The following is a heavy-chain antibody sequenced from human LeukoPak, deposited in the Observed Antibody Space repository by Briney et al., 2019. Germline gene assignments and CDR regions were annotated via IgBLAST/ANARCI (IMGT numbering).Heavy chain of an antibody. CDR3: ASTYYDFWSGYYKRGYFDY. Sequence: ASVKVSCKASGYTFTGYYMHWVRQAHGQGLEWMGWINPNSGGTNYAQKFQGRVTMTRDTSISTAYMELSRLRSDDTAVYYCASTYYDFWSGYYKRGYFDYWGQGTLVTVSS. D-gene: IGHD3-3*01. V-gene: IGHV1-2*02. J-gene: IGHJ4*02. CDR1: GYTFTGYY. CDR2: INPNSGGT.